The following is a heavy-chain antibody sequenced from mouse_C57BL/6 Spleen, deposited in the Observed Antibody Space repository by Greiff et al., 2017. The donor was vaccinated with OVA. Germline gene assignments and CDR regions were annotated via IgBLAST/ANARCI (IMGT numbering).Heavy chain of an antibody. Sequence: VKLVESGAELVRPGASVTLSCKASGYTFTDYEMHWVKQTPVHGLEWIGAIDPETGGTAYNQKFKGKAILTADKSSSTAYMELRSLTSEDSAVYYCTLYDYDGAWFAYWGQGTLVTVSA. V-gene: IGHV1-15*01. J-gene: IGHJ3*01. CDR3: TLYDYDGAWFAY. D-gene: IGHD2-4*01. CDR1: GYTFTDYE. CDR2: IDPETGGT.